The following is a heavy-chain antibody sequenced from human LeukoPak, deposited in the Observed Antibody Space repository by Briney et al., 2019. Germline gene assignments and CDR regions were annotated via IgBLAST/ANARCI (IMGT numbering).Heavy chain of an antibody. CDR2: INRDGSTT. CDR3: ARDKKSGESSEIDY. J-gene: IGHJ4*02. D-gene: IGHD3-10*01. CDR1: GFTFSNYW. V-gene: IGHV3-74*03. Sequence: GGSLRLSCAASGFTFSNYWVHWVRQAPGKGLVWVSRINRDGSTTKYADSVKGRFTVSRDNAKNTLNVQMNSLRAEDTAVYYCARDKKSGESSEIDYWGQGTLVTVSS.